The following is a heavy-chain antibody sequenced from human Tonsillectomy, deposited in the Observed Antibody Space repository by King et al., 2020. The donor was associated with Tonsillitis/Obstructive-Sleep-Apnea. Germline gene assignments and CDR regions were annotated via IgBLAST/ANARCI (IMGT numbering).Heavy chain of an antibody. CDR1: GGTFSSYA. V-gene: IGHV1-69*04. CDR2: FIPILGIV. D-gene: IGHD2-2*01. J-gene: IGHJ6*02. Sequence: QLVQSGAEVKKPGSSVKVSCKASGGTFSSYAISWVRQAPGQGLEWMGRFIPILGIVNYAQKFQGRVTITADISTTTAYMELSSLRSEDTAMYYCARDRFVVVPAAIQDYYGMDVWGQGTTVTVSS. CDR3: ARDRFVVVPAAIQDYYGMDV.